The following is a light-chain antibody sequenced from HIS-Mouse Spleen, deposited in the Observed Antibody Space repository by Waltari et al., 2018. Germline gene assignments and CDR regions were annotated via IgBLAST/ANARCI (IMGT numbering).Light chain of an antibody. CDR3: AAWDDSLSGPRV. J-gene: IGLJ2*01. CDR1: SPNTGSNY. Sequence: QSVLTQPPSAYGTPGQRVTISCSGSSPNTGSNYVYWYQQLPGTAPKLLIYRNNQRPSGVPDRFSGSKSGTSASLAISGLRSEDEADYYCAAWDDSLSGPRVFGGGTKLTVL. CDR2: RNN. V-gene: IGLV1-47*01.